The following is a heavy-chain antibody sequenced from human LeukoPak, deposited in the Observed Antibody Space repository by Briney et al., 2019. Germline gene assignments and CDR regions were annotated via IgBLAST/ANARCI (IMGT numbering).Heavy chain of an antibody. CDR3: AREATWGQWYFDH. CDR2: IARDGGAK. CDR1: GFSFSNHG. Sequence: GTTLRLSCVASGFSFSNHGMHWVRQAPGKGLEWVSVIARDGGAKFYADSVKGRFTLSRDNSKNMFFLQMNFLTVEDTAIYYCAREATWGQWYFDHWGQGTPVTVSS. J-gene: IGHJ4*02. V-gene: IGHV3-30*03. D-gene: IGHD6-19*01.